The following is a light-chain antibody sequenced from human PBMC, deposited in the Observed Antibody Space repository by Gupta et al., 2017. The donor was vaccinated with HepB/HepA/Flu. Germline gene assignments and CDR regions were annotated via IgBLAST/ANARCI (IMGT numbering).Light chain of an antibody. CDR1: QGISNY. J-gene: IGKJ1*01. CDR2: AAS. Sequence: DIQMTQSPSSLSASVGDRVTITCRASQGISNYLGWYQQKPGKVPKLLIYAASTLQSGVPSRISGSGSGTDFTITISSMQPEDVATYYCQKYNGAPWTFGQGTKVEIK. V-gene: IGKV1-27*01. CDR3: QKYNGAPWT.